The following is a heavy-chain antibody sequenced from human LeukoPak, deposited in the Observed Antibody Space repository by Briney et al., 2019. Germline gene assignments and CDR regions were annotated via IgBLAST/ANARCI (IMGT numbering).Heavy chain of an antibody. CDR3: ARDRVGVGGNGWEN. V-gene: IGHV1-8*02. Sequence: ASVKVSCKASGYTFTSYDINWVRQATGQGLEWMGWMNPNSGNTGYAQKFQGRVTMTRDTSIGTAYMELSSLRSEDTAVYYCARDRVGVGGNGWENWGQGTLVTVSS. D-gene: IGHD6-19*01. J-gene: IGHJ4*02. CDR1: GYTFTSYD. CDR2: MNPNSGNT.